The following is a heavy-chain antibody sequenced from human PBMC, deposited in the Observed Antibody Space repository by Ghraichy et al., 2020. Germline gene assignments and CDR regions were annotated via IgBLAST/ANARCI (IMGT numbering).Heavy chain of an antibody. J-gene: IGHJ6*02. CDR3: ARGGIAAGTGYYYYGMDV. V-gene: IGHV3-30*04. CDR1: GFTFSSYA. D-gene: IGHD6-13*01. Sequence: GESLNISCAASGFTFSSYAMHWVRQAPGKGLEWVAVISYDGSNKYYADSVKGRFTISRDNSKNTLYLQMNSLRAEDTAVYYCARGGIAAGTGYYYYGMDVWGQGTTVTVSS. CDR2: ISYDGSNK.